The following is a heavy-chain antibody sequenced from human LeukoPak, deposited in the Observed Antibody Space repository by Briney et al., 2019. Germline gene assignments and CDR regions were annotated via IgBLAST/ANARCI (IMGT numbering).Heavy chain of an antibody. CDR3: ARGYGMDV. Sequence: PSETLSLTCTVSGGSISSSSYYWGWIRQPPGKGLEWIGYIYYSGSTNYNPSLKSRVTISVDTSKNQFSLKLSSVTAADTAVYYCARGYGMDVWGQGTTVTVSS. J-gene: IGHJ6*02. CDR1: GGSISSSSYY. CDR2: IYYSGST. V-gene: IGHV4-61*05.